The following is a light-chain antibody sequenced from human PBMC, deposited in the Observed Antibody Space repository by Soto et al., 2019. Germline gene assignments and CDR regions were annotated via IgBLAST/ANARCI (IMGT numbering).Light chain of an antibody. J-gene: IGLJ2*01. CDR1: SSDIGVYNY. Sequence: QSVLTQPRSVSGSPGQSVTISCPGTSSDIGVYNYFSWYQPHPGKAPKVMIYDVSQRPSGFPDRFSGSESGDTASRNLSGLQAEDEADYHGCSYAGSCALVFGGGTKLTVL. V-gene: IGLV2-11*01. CDR2: DVS. CDR3: CSYAGSCALV.